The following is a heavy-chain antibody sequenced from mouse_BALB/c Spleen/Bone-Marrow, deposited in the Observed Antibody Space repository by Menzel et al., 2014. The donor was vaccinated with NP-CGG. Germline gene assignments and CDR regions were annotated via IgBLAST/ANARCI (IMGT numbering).Heavy chain of an antibody. CDR1: GFTFSSFG. V-gene: IGHV5-17*02. D-gene: IGHD3-1*01. J-gene: IGHJ4*01. CDR3: AGGNDQGYPMDY. Sequence: EVKLMESGGGLVQPGGSRKLSCAASGFTFSSFGMHWVRQAPEKGLEWVAYISSGSSSIYYADTVKGRFTISRDNSKNTLFLQMTSLRSKDTAMYYCAGGNDQGYPMDYWGQGVSVTVSS. CDR2: ISSGSSSI.